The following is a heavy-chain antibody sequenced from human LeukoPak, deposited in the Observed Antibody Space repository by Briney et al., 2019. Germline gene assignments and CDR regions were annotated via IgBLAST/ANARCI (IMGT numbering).Heavy chain of an antibody. D-gene: IGHD3-10*01. CDR3: ARASGSYGSGSYYYSGMDV. J-gene: IGHJ6*04. Sequence: SETLSLTCAVSGYSIGSGFYWGWFGQPPGKGLEWIGSIFHSGTTYYNPSPKSRVTISVDTSKNQFSLKLSSVTAADTALYYCARASGSYGSGSYYYSGMDVWGKGTTVTVSS. CDR1: GYSIGSGFY. CDR2: IFHSGTT. V-gene: IGHV4-38-2*01.